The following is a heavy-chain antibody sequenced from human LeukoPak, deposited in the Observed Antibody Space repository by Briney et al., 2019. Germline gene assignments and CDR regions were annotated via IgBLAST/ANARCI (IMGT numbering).Heavy chain of an antibody. J-gene: IGHJ6*02. D-gene: IGHD5-12*01. CDR1: GGPISSYY. CDR3: ARDKRGYSGYSMDV. Sequence: PSETLSLTCTVSGGPISSYYWSWIRQPAGKGLEWIGRIYTSGSTNYNPSLKSRVTMSVDTSKNQFSLKLSSVTAADTAVYYCARDKRGYSGYSMDVWGQGTTVTVSS. CDR2: IYTSGST. V-gene: IGHV4-4*07.